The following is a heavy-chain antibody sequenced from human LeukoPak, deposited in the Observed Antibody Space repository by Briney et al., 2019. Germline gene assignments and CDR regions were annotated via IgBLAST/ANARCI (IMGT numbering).Heavy chain of an antibody. J-gene: IGHJ4*02. CDR3: AREDGAYGSGSYPDY. CDR2: ISYDGSNK. V-gene: IGHV3-30*04. CDR1: GFTFSSYA. Sequence: PGGSLRLSCAASGFTFSSYAMHWVRQAPGMGLEWVAVISYDGSNKYYADSVKGRFTISRDNSKNTPYLQMNSLRAEDTAVYYCAREDGAYGSGSYPDYWGQGTLVTVSS. D-gene: IGHD3-10*01.